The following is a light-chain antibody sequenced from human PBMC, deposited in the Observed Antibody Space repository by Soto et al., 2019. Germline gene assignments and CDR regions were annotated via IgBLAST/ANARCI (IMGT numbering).Light chain of an antibody. CDR3: QSYDSSLSAVV. J-gene: IGLJ2*01. V-gene: IGLV1-40*01. CDR2: VNS. Sequence: QSVLTQPPSVSGAPGQRVTISCTGSSSNIGACYDVHWYQQLPGTAPKLLIYVNSNRPSGVPDRFSGSKSGTSASLAITGLQAEDEADYYCQSYDSSLSAVVFGGGTKLTVL. CDR1: SSNIGACYD.